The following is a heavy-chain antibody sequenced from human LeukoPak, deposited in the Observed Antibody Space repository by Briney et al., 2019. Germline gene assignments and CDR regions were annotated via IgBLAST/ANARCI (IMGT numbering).Heavy chain of an antibody. V-gene: IGHV4-34*01. J-gene: IGHJ5*02. CDR1: GGSFSGYY. CDR3: ARGPYGSGGYYKNWFDP. CDR2: INHSGST. Sequence: SETLSLTCAVYGGSFSGYYWSWIRQPPGKGLEWIGEINHSGSTNYNPSLKSRVTISVDTSKNQFSLKLSSVTAADTAVYYCARGPYGSGGYYKNWFDPWGQGTLVTVSS. D-gene: IGHD3-10*01.